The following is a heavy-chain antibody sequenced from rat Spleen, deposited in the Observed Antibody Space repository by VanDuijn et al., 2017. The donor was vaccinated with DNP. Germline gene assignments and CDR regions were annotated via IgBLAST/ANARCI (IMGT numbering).Heavy chain of an antibody. CDR1: GFTFNDYW. D-gene: IGHD1-8*01. V-gene: IGHV5-31*01. Sequence: EVQLVESGGDLVQPGRSLKLSCVAFGFTFNDYWMAWIRQVPGKGLEWPGAITGSGGGTYYSGSVKGRFTISRDNAKNTLYLQMNSLRSEDTATYYCVREGTTTWFAYWGQGTLVTVSS. J-gene: IGHJ3*01. CDR2: ITGSGGGT. CDR3: VREGTTTWFAY.